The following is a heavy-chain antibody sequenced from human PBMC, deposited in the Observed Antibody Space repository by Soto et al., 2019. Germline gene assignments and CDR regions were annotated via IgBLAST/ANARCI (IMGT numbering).Heavy chain of an antibody. V-gene: IGHV3-30*18. J-gene: IGHJ5*02. CDR1: VFTFSIYG. D-gene: IGHD3-22*01. CDR2: ISYDGDVK. Sequence: PGGSLLVACASHVFTFSIYGMHWVRQAPGKGLEWVADISYDGDVKHYVDSVKGRFTISRDNSKNMMYLQMNSLRPEDTGVYYCAKDSRDRDGNSSLHSWGQGTLVTVSS. CDR3: AKDSRDRDGNSSLHS.